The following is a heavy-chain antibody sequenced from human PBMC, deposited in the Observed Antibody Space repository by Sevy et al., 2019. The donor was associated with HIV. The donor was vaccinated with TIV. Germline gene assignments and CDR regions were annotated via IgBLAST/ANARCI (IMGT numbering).Heavy chain of an antibody. V-gene: IGHV3-49*03. D-gene: IGHD2-21*01. CDR1: GFTLGDFA. CDR3: TRDGGGGNILASYYYYDMDV. J-gene: IGHJ6*02. CDR2: IRSKDYGGTT. Sequence: GGSLRLSCTTSGFTLGDFAMSWFRQAPGKGLEWVGFIRSKDYGGTTEYAASVKGRFTISRDDSKNIAYMQMNSLKTEDTAVYFCTRDGGGGNILASYYYYDMDVWGQGTTVTVSS.